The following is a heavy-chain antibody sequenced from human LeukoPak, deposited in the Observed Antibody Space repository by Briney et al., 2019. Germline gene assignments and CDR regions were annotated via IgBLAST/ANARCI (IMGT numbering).Heavy chain of an antibody. CDR3: ARDLDYYDSSGYAAFDI. V-gene: IGHV1-69*04. D-gene: IGHD3-22*01. Sequence: SVKVSCKASGGTFSSYTISWVRQAPGQGLEWMGRIIPILGIANYAQKFQGRVTITADKSTSTAYMELSSLRSEDTAVYYCARDLDYYDSSGYAAFDIWGQGIMVTVSS. CDR2: IIPILGIA. J-gene: IGHJ3*02. CDR1: GGTFSSYT.